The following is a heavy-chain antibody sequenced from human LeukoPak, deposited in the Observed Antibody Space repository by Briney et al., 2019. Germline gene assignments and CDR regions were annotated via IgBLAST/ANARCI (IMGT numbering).Heavy chain of an antibody. CDR3: ATYPYYMDV. J-gene: IGHJ6*03. CDR1: GFTFSSYA. CDR2: ISGSGGST. V-gene: IGHV3-23*01. D-gene: IGHD2-2*02. Sequence: GGSLRLSCAASGFTFSSYAVSWVRQAPRKGLEWVSAISGSGGSTYYADSVKGRFTISRDNSKNTLYLQMNSLRAEDTAVYYCATYPYYMDVWGKGTTVTVSS.